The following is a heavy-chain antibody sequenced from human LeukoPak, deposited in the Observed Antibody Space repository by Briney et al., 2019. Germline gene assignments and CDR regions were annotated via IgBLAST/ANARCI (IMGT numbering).Heavy chain of an antibody. CDR3: ARAXXAXXGXFDI. CDR2: ISGYNGNT. Sequence: AXXXTFTSYGITWVRQAPGQGLEWMGWISGYNGNTNYAQKFQGRVTMTTDTSTSTAYMEMRRRRADDTSVYYCARAXXAXXGXFDIWGQGTMVTVSS. CDR1: XXTFTSYG. J-gene: IGHJ3*02. V-gene: IGHV1-18*01.